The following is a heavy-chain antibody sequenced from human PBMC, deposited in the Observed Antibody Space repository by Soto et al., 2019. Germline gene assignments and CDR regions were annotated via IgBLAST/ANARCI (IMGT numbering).Heavy chain of an antibody. CDR1: GFTFSGYG. CDR3: VKTDMGGSYDQ. V-gene: IGHV3-30*18. J-gene: IGHJ5*02. D-gene: IGHD1-26*01. Sequence: PGGSLRLSCAASGFTFSGYGMHWVRQAPGKGLEWVTLISYDGSNKYYADSVKGRFTISRDNSKNTLYLQMNSLRAEDTAVYYCVKTDMGGSYDQWGLGTLVTVSS. CDR2: ISYDGSNK.